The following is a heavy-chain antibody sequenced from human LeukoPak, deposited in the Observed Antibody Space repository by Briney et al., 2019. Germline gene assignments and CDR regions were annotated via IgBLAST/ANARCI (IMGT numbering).Heavy chain of an antibody. J-gene: IGHJ4*02. CDR1: GGSFSGYY. CDR3: ARRTNDYDSSGLDY. D-gene: IGHD3-22*01. CDR2: INHSGST. Sequence: SETLSLTCAVYGGSFSGYYWSWIRQPPGKGLEWIGEINHSGSTNYNPSLKSRVTISVDTSKNQFSLKLSSVTAADTAVYYCARRTNDYDSSGLDYWGQGTLVTVSS. V-gene: IGHV4-34*01.